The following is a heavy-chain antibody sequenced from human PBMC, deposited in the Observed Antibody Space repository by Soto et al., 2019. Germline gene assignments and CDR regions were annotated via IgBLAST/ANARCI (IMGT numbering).Heavy chain of an antibody. J-gene: IGHJ4*02. CDR3: ARSRNSAVADSFDF. Sequence: QVQVVESGGRVVQPGRSLRLSCAASGFTFSRYAIHWVRQAPGKGLEWVAVISRDGSNKYYVDSVKGRFTISRDNSKNTLYLQMNSLRDEDTAVYYCARSRNSAVADSFDFWGQGTLVTVSS. D-gene: IGHD3-10*01. CDR2: ISRDGSNK. CDR1: GFTFSRYA. V-gene: IGHV3-30*04.